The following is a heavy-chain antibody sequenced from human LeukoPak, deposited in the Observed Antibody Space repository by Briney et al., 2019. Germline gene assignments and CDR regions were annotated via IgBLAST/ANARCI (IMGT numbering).Heavy chain of an antibody. CDR1: GFTFSSFS. D-gene: IGHD6-13*01. CDR3: ARGPYSSSWYDWFDP. CDR2: ITSSSSST. Sequence: LAGGSLRLSCAASGFTFSSFSMNWVRQAPGKGLEWISYITSSSSSTYYADSVKGRFTISRDNAKNSLYLQMNSLRAEDTAVYYCARGPYSSSWYDWFDPWGQGTLVTVSS. V-gene: IGHV3-48*04. J-gene: IGHJ5*02.